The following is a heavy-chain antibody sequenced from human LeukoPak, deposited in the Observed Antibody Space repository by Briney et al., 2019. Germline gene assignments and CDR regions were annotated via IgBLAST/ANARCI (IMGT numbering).Heavy chain of an antibody. CDR2: INPKSGGT. D-gene: IGHD3-22*01. CDR1: GYTFTGHY. CDR3: ARDWEDSSGYLDDY. V-gene: IGHV1-2*02. Sequence: ASVKVSCKASGYTFTGHYMHWVRQAPGQGLEWMGWINPKSGGTDYAQKFQGRVTMTRDTSISTAYMDLSRLRSDDTAVYYCARDWEDSSGYLDDYWGQGTQVTVSS. J-gene: IGHJ4*02.